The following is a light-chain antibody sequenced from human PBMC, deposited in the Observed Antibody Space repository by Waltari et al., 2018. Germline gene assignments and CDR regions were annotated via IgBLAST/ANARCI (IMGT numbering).Light chain of an antibody. CDR1: QSISSW. V-gene: IGKV1-5*03. CDR2: KAS. J-gene: IGKJ4*01. Sequence: DIQMTQSPSTLSASVGDRVTSNCRASQSISSWLAWYQQTPGKAPKLLIYKASSLESGVPSRFSGSGSGTEFSLPISSLQPDDFAPYYCQQYNSYSVTFGGGTKVEIK. CDR3: QQYNSYSVT.